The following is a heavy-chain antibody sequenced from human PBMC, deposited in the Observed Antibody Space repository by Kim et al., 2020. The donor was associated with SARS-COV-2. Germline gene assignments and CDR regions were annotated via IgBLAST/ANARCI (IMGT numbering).Heavy chain of an antibody. CDR2: IYYSGST. Sequence: SETLSLTCTVSGGSISSSSYYWGWIRQPPGQGLEWIGSIYYSGSTYYNPSLKSRVTISVDTSKNQFSLKLSSVTAADTAVYYCASFYGDLPPSDYWGQGTLVTVSS. J-gene: IGHJ4*02. V-gene: IGHV4-39*01. CDR3: ASFYGDLPPSDY. D-gene: IGHD4-17*01. CDR1: GGSISSSSYY.